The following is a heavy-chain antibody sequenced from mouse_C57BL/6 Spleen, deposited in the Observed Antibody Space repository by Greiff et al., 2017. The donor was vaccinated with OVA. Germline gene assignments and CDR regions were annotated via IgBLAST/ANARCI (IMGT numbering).Heavy chain of an antibody. Sequence: EVKLQESGGDLVKPGGSLKLSCAASGFTFSSYGMSWVRQTPDKRLEWVATISSGGSYTYYPDSVKGRFTISRDNAKNTLYLQMSSLKSEDTAMYYCARQTDSSGYGFAYWGQGTLVTVSA. J-gene: IGHJ3*01. V-gene: IGHV5-6*01. CDR3: ARQTDSSGYGFAY. D-gene: IGHD3-2*02. CDR2: ISSGGSYT. CDR1: GFTFSSYG.